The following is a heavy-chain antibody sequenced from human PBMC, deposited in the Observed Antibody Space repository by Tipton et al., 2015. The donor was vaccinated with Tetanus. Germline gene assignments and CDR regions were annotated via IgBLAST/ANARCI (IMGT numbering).Heavy chain of an antibody. CDR2: ISYDGSNK. J-gene: IGHJ4*02. D-gene: IGHD2-15*01. CDR3: AKEFQRARIRFFDS. V-gene: IGHV3-30-3*02. Sequence: SLRLSCAASGFTFSSYAMHWVRQAPGKGLEWVAVISYDGSNKFYADSVKGRFTISRDNSNNTMYLQMNSLRGEDTAVYYCAKEFQRARIRFFDSWGQGSQVTASS. CDR1: GFTFSSYA.